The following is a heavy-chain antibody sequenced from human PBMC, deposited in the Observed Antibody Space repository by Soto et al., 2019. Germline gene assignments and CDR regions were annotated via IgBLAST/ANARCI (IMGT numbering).Heavy chain of an antibody. CDR2: IYYSGST. V-gene: IGHV4-59*08. CDR1: GGSISSYY. Sequence: PSETLSLTCTVSGGSISSYYWSWIRQPPGKGLEWIGYIYYSGSTNYNPSLKSRVTISVDTSKNQFSLKLSSVTAADTAVYYCARHVPYCSDTSQCAYGMDVWGQGTTVTIS. D-gene: IGHD2-2*01. J-gene: IGHJ6*02. CDR3: ARHVPYCSDTSQCAYGMDV.